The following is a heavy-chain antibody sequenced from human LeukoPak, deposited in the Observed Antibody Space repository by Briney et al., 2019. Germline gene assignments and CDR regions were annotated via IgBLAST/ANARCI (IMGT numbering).Heavy chain of an antibody. V-gene: IGHV3-30-3*01. J-gene: IGHJ4*02. CDR2: ISYDGSNK. D-gene: IGHD6-19*01. CDR1: GFTFSTYA. CDR3: ARGGSAWAIDC. Sequence: PGRSLRLSCAASGFTFSTYAMYWVRQAPGKGLEWVAVISYDGSNKYYADSVKGRFTISRDNSKNTLYLQMNSLRAEDTAVNYCARGGSAWAIDCWGQGTPLTVSS.